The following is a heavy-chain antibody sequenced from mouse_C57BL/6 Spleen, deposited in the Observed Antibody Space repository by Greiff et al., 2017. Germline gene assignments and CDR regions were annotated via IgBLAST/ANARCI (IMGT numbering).Heavy chain of an antibody. CDR3: ARDYYSNRGWCAY. Sequence: VQLKQSGPELVKPGASVKMSCKASGYTFTDYNMHWVKQSHGKSLEWIGYINPNNGGTSYNQKFKGKATLTVNKSSSTAYMELRSLTSEDSAVYYCARDYYSNRGWCAYWGQGTLVTVSA. J-gene: IGHJ3*01. CDR2: INPNNGGT. V-gene: IGHV1-22*01. CDR1: GYTFTDYN. D-gene: IGHD2-5*01.